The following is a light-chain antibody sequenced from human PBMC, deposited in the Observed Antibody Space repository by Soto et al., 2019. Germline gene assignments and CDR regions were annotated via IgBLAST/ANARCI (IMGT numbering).Light chain of an antibody. J-gene: IGKJ5*01. CDR1: QSVSSY. Sequence: EIVLTQSPATLSLSPGERATLSCRASQSVSSYLAWYQQKPGQAPRLLIYDASNRATGIPARFSGSGSGTDFTLTNSSLEPEDFAVYYCQKRSNWPITFGQGTRLEIK. CDR2: DAS. CDR3: QKRSNWPIT. V-gene: IGKV3-11*01.